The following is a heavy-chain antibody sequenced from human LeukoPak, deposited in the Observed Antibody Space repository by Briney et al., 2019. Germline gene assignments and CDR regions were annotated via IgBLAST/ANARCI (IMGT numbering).Heavy chain of an antibody. V-gene: IGHV1-8*01. CDR2: MNPNSGNT. D-gene: IGHD2-2*02. Sequence: ASVKVSCKASGYTFTSYDINWVRQATGQGLEWMGWMNPNSGNTGYAQKFQGRVTMTRNTSISTAYMELSSLRSEDTAVYYCARGRRYCSSTSCYRPMYFDYWGQGTLVTVSS. J-gene: IGHJ4*02. CDR3: ARGRRYCSSTSCYRPMYFDY. CDR1: GYTFTSYD.